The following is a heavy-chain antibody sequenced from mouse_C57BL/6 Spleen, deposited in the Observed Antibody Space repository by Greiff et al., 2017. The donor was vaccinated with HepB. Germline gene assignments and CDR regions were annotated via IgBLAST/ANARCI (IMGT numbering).Heavy chain of an antibody. CDR3: TGVYDGYYEDAMDY. J-gene: IGHJ4*01. CDR2: IRLKSDNYAT. V-gene: IGHV6-3*01. CDR1: GFTFSNYW. D-gene: IGHD2-3*01. Sequence: EVMLVESGGGLVQPGGSMKLSCVASGFTFSNYWMNWVRQSPEKGLEWVAQIRLKSDNYATHYAESVKGRFTISRDDSKSSVYLQMNNLRAEDTGIYYCTGVYDGYYEDAMDYWGQGTSVTVSS.